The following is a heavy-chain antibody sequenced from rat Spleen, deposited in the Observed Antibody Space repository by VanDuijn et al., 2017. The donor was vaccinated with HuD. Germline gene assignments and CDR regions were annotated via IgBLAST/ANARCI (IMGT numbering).Heavy chain of an antibody. V-gene: IGHV5S13*01. CDR2: ISPSGGGT. J-gene: IGHJ3*01. CDR3: AGQDTSGYSNWFTY. Sequence: EVQLVESGGGFVQPGRSLKLSCAVSGFTFSNYGMAWVRQTPTKGLEWVASISPSGGGTYYRDSVKGRFTVSRDNTRSTQFLQMDSLRSEDTATYYCAGQDTSGYSNWFTYWGQGTLVTVSS. D-gene: IGHD4-3*01. CDR1: GFTFSNYG.